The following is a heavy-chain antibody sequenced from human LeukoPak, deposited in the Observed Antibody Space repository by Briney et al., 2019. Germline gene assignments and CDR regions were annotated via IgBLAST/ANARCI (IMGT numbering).Heavy chain of an antibody. Sequence: ASVKVSCKASGYTFTGYYIHWVRQAPGQGLEWMGWINPNSGATSYAQKFQGRVTMTRDTSINTAYMGLSRLRSDDTAVYYCARDSGGNFGYWGQGTLVTVSS. D-gene: IGHD2-15*01. V-gene: IGHV1-2*02. CDR3: ARDSGGNFGY. CDR2: INPNSGAT. J-gene: IGHJ4*02. CDR1: GYTFTGYY.